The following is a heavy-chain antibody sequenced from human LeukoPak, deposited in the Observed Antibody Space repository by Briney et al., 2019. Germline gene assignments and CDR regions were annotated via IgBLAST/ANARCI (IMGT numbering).Heavy chain of an antibody. CDR3: ARAPGTGHVDY. Sequence: SETLSLTCNVSGDSVSSVYWSWIRQPPGKGLEWIGYIYYNGYTDYNPSLKSRVTISVDTSKNQFSLKLNSVTAADTAVYYCARAPGTGHVDYWGQGTLVTVSS. V-gene: IGHV4-59*02. CDR2: IYYNGYT. J-gene: IGHJ4*02. D-gene: IGHD1-14*01. CDR1: GDSVSSVY.